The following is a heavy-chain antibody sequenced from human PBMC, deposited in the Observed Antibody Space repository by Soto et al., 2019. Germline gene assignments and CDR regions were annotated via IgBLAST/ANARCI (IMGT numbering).Heavy chain of an antibody. D-gene: IGHD1-1*01. Sequence: GGSLRLSCAASGFTFSSYAMSWVRQAPGKGLEWVSAISGSGGSTYYADSVKGRFTISRDNSKNTLYLQMNSLRAEDTAVYYCAKMPDGLEPQRFLNYFDYWGQGTLVTVSS. CDR1: GFTFSSYA. V-gene: IGHV3-23*01. J-gene: IGHJ4*02. CDR2: ISGSGGST. CDR3: AKMPDGLEPQRFLNYFDY.